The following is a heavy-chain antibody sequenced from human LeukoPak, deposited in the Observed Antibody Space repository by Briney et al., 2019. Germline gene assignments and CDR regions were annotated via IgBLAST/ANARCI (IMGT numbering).Heavy chain of an antibody. CDR2: ISGYNGNT. Sequence: GASVKVSCKASSYTFTRYGISWVRQAPGRGLEWMGWISGYNGNTNYAQKFQDRVSMTADTSTSTAYMEVRSLRSDDTAVYYCARSGRGTYYYFDLWGQGTLVTVSS. V-gene: IGHV1-18*01. D-gene: IGHD1-26*01. J-gene: IGHJ4*02. CDR1: SYTFTRYG. CDR3: ARSGRGTYYYFDL.